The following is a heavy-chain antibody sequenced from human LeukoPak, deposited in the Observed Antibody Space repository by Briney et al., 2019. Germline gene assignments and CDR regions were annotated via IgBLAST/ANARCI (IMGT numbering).Heavy chain of an antibody. V-gene: IGHV4-39*01. J-gene: IGHJ5*02. CDR3: ARSFRVVIATHPPGRDNRFDP. Sequence: PSETLSLTCTVSGGSISSSSYHWGWIRQPPGKGLEWIGSIYYTGTTYYNPSLKSRVTISVDTSKNQFSLKLSSVTAADTAVYYCARSFRVVIATHPPGRDNRFDPWGQGTLVTVSS. CDR1: GGSISSSSYH. D-gene: IGHD2-21*01. CDR2: IYYTGTT.